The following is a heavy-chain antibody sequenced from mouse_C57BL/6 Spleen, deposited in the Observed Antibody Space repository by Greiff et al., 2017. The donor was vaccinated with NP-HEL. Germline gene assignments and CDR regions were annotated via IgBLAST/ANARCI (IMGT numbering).Heavy chain of an antibody. CDR2: IDPSDSYT. J-gene: IGHJ1*03. CDR3: ARAEITSAYFDV. D-gene: IGHD1-2*01. CDR1: GYTFTSYW. V-gene: IGHV1-69*01. Sequence: VQLKQPGAELVMPGASVKLSCKASGYTFTSYWMHWVKQRPGQGLEWIGEIDPSDSYTNYNQKFKGKSTLTVDKSSSTAYMQLSSLTSEDSAVYYCARAEITSAYFDVWGTGTTVTVSS.